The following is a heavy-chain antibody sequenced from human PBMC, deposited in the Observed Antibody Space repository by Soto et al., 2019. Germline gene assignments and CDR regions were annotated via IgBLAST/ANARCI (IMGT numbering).Heavy chain of an antibody. CDR2: ISGSDGHT. CDR3: AKKLSGTTDY. Sequence: GGALRLSCAASGFTFSSYAMTWVRQAPGKGLEWVSAISGSDGHTYYADSVKGRFTISRDNSKNTLYLQMNSLRAEDTAVYFCAKKLSGTTDYWGQGTLVTVSS. CDR1: GFTFSSYA. J-gene: IGHJ4*02. V-gene: IGHV3-23*01. D-gene: IGHD1-7*01.